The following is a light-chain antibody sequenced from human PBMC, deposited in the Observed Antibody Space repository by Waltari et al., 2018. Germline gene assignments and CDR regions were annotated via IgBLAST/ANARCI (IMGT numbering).Light chain of an antibody. Sequence: EIVLTQSPATLSLSPGERATLSCRASQSVGSDLAWYQQNTGQAPRLLMYDASKRAPGIPARFSGSGSGTDFTLTISSLEPEDFAVYYCQQRTNWPPLTFGGGTNVEIK. CDR2: DAS. V-gene: IGKV3-11*01. CDR1: QSVGSD. J-gene: IGKJ4*01. CDR3: QQRTNWPPLT.